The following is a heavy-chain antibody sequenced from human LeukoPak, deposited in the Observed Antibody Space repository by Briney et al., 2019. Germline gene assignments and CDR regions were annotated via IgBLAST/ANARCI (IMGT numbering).Heavy chain of an antibody. CDR2: ISGSGGST. D-gene: IGHD2-2*01. V-gene: IGHV3-23*01. J-gene: IGHJ4*02. CDR1: GFTFSSYA. CDR3: AKDIVVVPAAIDY. Sequence: GGSLRLSCAASGFTFSSYAMSWVRQAPGKGLEWVSAISGSGGSTYYADSVKGRFTISRDNSRNTLYLQMNSLRAEDTAVYYCAKDIVVVPAAIDYWGQGTLVTVPS.